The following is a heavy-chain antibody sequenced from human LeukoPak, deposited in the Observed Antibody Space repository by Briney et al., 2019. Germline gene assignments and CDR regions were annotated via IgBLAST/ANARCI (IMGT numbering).Heavy chain of an antibody. CDR1: GYTFTTYY. CDR2: ITPNNGRP. J-gene: IGHJ4*02. D-gene: IGHD5-18*01. CDR3: ARDQIQVWYMVGRFDS. V-gene: IGHV1-46*01. Sequence: ASVKVSCKTSGYTFTTYYIHWIRQAPGQGLEWMAVITPNNGRPTYAQKFQGRVTVTMDRSSSTVYMELSNLGSDDTAIYYCARDQIQVWYMVGRFDSWGQGTLVSVSS.